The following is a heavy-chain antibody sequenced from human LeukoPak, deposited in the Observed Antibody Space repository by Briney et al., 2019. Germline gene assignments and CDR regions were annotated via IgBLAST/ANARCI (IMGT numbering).Heavy chain of an antibody. CDR2: IYYSGST. CDR3: ARSYGVDYFDY. CDR1: GGSISSYY. Sequence: SETLSLTCTVSGGSISSYYWSWIRQPPGKGLEWIGYIYYSGSTNYNPSLKSRVTISVDTSKNQFSLKLSSVTAADTAVYYCARSYGVDYFDYWGQGTLVTVSS. J-gene: IGHJ4*02. D-gene: IGHD4-17*01. V-gene: IGHV4-59*12.